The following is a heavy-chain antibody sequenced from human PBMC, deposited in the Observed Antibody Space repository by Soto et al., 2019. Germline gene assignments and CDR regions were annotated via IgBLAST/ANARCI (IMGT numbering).Heavy chain of an antibody. CDR2: IYYSGST. V-gene: IGHV4-39*01. J-gene: IGHJ4*02. CDR3: ARNYDSPVSYFDY. D-gene: IGHD3-22*01. Sequence: PSETLSLTCTVSGGSISSSSYYWGWIRQPPGKGLEWIGSIYYSGSTYYNPSLKSRVTISVDTSKNQFSLKLSSVTAADTAVYYCARNYDSPVSYFDYWGQGTLVTVSS. CDR1: GGSISSSSYY.